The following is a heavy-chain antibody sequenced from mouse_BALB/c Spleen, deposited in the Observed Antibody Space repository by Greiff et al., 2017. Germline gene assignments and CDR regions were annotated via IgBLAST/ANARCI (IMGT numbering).Heavy chain of an antibody. CDR3: AREGNYRYEGYYFDY. CDR1: GFTFSSYA. Sequence: EVMLVESGGGLVKPGGSLKLSCAASGFTFSSYAMSWVRQTPEKRLEWVASISSGGSTYYPDSVKGRFTISRDNARNILYLQMSSLRSEDTAMYYCAREGNYRYEGYYFDYWGQGTTRTVSS. J-gene: IGHJ2*01. V-gene: IGHV5-6-5*01. D-gene: IGHD2-14*01. CDR2: ISSGGST.